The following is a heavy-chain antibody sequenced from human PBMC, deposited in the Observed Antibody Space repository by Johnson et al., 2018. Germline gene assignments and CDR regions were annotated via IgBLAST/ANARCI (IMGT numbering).Heavy chain of an antibody. V-gene: IGHV1-8*01. Sequence: VQLVESGAEVKKPGASVKVSCKASGYTFTSYDINWVRQATGQGLEWMGWMNPNSGNTGYAQKFQGRVTMTRNTSISTAYMELSSLRSEDTAVYYFATGVAIAAAGTWAPDPEYVQHWGQGTLVTVSS. J-gene: IGHJ1*01. CDR2: MNPNSGNT. D-gene: IGHD6-13*01. CDR3: ATGVAIAAAGTWAPDPEYVQH. CDR1: GYTFTSYD.